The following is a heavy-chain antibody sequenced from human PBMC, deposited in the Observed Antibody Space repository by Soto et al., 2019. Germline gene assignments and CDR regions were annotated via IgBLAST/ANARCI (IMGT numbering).Heavy chain of an antibody. V-gene: IGHV4-34*01. CDR1: GGSFSDYY. J-gene: IGHJ6*02. CDR2: INHSGST. CDR3: AREPSQNDYSYYGMDV. Sequence: KTSETLSLTCGVYGGSFSDYYWSWIRQPPGKGLEWIGEINHSGSTNYNPSLKSRVTILVDTSKHRFSLRLSSVTAADTAVYFCAREPSQNDYSYYGMDVWGQGTTVTVSS.